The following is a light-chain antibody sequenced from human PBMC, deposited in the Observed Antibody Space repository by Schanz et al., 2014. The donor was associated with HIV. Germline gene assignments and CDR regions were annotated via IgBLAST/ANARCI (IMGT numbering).Light chain of an antibody. CDR3: QHYGDSRGT. J-gene: IGKJ4*01. V-gene: IGKV3-20*01. CDR2: ATS. Sequence: SPCILSLSPGERATFSCRTSQSVGGSQLAWYQHKRGQAPRLLIYATSFRATGIPDRFSGSGSGTDFTLTISRLEPEDFAVYYCQHYGDSRGTFGGGTKVDFK. CDR1: QSVGGSQ.